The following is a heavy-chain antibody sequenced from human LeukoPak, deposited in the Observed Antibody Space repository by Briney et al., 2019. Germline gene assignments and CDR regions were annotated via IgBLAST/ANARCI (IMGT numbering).Heavy chain of an antibody. J-gene: IGHJ4*02. D-gene: IGHD6-13*01. CDR1: GYTFTGYY. CDR3: ARDLHSNSWLPSFDY. Sequence: GASVKVSCKASGYTFTGYYMHWVRQAPGQGLEWMGWINPNSGGTNYAQKFQGRVTMTRDTSISTAYMELSRLRSDDTAVYYCARDLHSNSWLPSFDYWGQGTLVTVSS. V-gene: IGHV1-2*02. CDR2: INPNSGGT.